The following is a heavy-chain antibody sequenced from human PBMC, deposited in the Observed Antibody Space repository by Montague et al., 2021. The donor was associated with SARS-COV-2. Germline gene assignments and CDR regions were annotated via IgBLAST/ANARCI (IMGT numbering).Heavy chain of an antibody. D-gene: IGHD3-16*01. Sequence: SLRLSCAASGFTFSAYWMSWLRQAPGKGLVWVSRIRSDGSATKYADSVKGRSTVSRDNAKNTLYLQMNSLRVEVTGVYYCAKSDYFDPWGQGTLVTVSS. V-gene: IGHV3-74*03. CDR3: AKSDYFDP. CDR1: GFTFSAYW. J-gene: IGHJ5*02. CDR2: IRSDGSAT.